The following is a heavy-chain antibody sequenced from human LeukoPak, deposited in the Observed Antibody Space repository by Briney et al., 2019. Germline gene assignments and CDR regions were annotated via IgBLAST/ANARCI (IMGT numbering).Heavy chain of an antibody. CDR3: ARARYSGYDYFDY. V-gene: IGHV4-59*11. CDR1: GGSISSHY. J-gene: IGHJ4*02. Sequence: SETLSLTCTVSGGSISSHYWSWIRQPPGKGLEWIGYIYYGGSTNYNPSLKSRVTISVDTSKNQFSLKLSPVTAADTAVYYCARARYSGYDYFDYWGQGTLVTVSS. D-gene: IGHD5-12*01. CDR2: IYYGGST.